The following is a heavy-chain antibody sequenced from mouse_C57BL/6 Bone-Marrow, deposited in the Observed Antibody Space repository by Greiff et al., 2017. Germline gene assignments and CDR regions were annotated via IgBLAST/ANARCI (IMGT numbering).Heavy chain of an antibody. J-gene: IGHJ2*01. Sequence: EVMLVESGGGLVKPGGSLKLSCAASGFTFSSYAMSWVRQTPEKRLEWVATISDGDSYTYYPDNVKGRFTISRDNAKNNLYLQRSHLKSEDTALYYCARQAIYDGYYVVDYWGQGTTLAVSA. CDR1: GFTFSSYA. V-gene: IGHV5-4*03. CDR3: ARQAIYDGYYVVDY. D-gene: IGHD2-3*01. CDR2: ISDGDSYT.